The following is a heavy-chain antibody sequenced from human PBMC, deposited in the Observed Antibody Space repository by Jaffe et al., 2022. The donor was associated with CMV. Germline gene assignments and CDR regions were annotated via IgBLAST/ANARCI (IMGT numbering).Heavy chain of an antibody. CDR1: GFTFSSYG. J-gene: IGHJ4*02. CDR2: ISYDGSNK. Sequence: QVQLVESGGGVVQPGRSLRLSCAASGFTFSSYGMHWVRQAPGKGLEWVAVISYDGSNKYYADSVKGRFTISRDNSKNTLYLQMNSLRAEDTAVYYCAKGNYDSSGYSTHSPFDYWGQGTLVTVSS. V-gene: IGHV3-30*18. D-gene: IGHD3-22*01. CDR3: AKGNYDSSGYSTHSPFDY.